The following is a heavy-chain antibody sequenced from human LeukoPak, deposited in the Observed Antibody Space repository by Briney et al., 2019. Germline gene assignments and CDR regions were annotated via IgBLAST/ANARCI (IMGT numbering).Heavy chain of an antibody. CDR2: ITAYTGNT. CDR1: GYTFTSDG. D-gene: IGHD3-22*01. J-gene: IGHJ4*02. Sequence: ASVKGSCKAPGYTFTSDGICWVRQAPGQGLEWMGWITAYTGNTNYAQKLQGRVTMTTDTSTSTAYMELRSLRSDDTAVYYCARVLHKRSYDSSDYYGYWGQGILVTVSS. V-gene: IGHV1-18*01. CDR3: ARVLHKRSYDSSDYYGY.